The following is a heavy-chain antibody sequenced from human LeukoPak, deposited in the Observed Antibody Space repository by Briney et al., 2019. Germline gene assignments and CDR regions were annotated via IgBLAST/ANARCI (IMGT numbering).Heavy chain of an antibody. CDR3: ARGREDRSGYSFVRNWFDP. J-gene: IGHJ5*02. Sequence: PSETLSLTCAVYGGSFSGYYWSWIRQPPGKGLEWIGEINHSGSTNYNPSLKSRVTISVDTSKNQFSLKLSSVTAADKAVYYCARGREDRSGYSFVRNWFDPWGQGTLVTVSS. CDR2: INHSGST. V-gene: IGHV4-34*01. CDR1: GGSFSGYY. D-gene: IGHD3-22*01.